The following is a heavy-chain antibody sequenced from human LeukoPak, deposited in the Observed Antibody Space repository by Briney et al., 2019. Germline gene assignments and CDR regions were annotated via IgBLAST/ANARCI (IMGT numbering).Heavy chain of an antibody. Sequence: GGSLRPSCVASGFPFSSYWMTWVRQAPGKGLEWVANIKQDGSKKSYVDSVKGRFTISRGNAKNSLYLQMNSLRAEDTAIYYCTRVGYIDEGIDYWGQGTLVTVSS. CDR3: TRVGYIDEGIDY. CDR2: IKQDGSKK. CDR1: GFPFSSYW. V-gene: IGHV3-7*04. J-gene: IGHJ4*02. D-gene: IGHD5-24*01.